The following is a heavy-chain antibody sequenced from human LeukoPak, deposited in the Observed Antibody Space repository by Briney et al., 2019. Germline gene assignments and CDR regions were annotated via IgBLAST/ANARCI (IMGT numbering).Heavy chain of an antibody. J-gene: IGHJ5*02. V-gene: IGHV1-2*06. CDR2: INANSGGT. D-gene: IGHD3-16*02. CDR1: GYTFTGYY. CDR3: ARAGPVRDSFGGVIVWFDP. Sequence: ASVKVSCKASGYTFTGYYMHWVRQAPGQGLEWMARINANSGGTNYAQKFQGRVTMTRDTSISTAYMELSRLRSDDTAVYYCARAGPVRDSFGGVIVWFDPWGQGTLVTVSS.